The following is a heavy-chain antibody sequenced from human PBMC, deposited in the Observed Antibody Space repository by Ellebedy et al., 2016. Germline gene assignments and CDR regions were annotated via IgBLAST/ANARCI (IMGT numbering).Heavy chain of an antibody. V-gene: IGHV1-46*01. J-gene: IGHJ2*01. CDR3: ARGGSGTDWYFDL. CDR1: GYTLTELS. CDR2: INPSGGST. Sequence: ASVKVSCKVSGYTLTELSMHWVRQAPGQGLEWMGIINPSGGSTSNAQKIQGRVTMTRDTSTSTVYMELTSLRSEDTAVYYCARGGSGTDWYFDLWGRGTLVTVSS. D-gene: IGHD6-13*01.